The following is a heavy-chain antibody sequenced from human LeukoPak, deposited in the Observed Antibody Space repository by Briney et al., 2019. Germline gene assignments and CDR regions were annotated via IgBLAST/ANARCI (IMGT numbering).Heavy chain of an antibody. Sequence: ASVKVSCKASGYTFTGYYMHWVRQAPGQGLEWMGWINPNSGGTNYAQKFQGRVTMTRETSISTAYMELSRLRSDDTAVYYCARKHTMVRGVNSLGYWGQGTLVTVSS. J-gene: IGHJ4*02. CDR1: GYTFTGYY. D-gene: IGHD3-10*01. CDR3: ARKHTMVRGVNSLGY. CDR2: INPNSGGT. V-gene: IGHV1-2*02.